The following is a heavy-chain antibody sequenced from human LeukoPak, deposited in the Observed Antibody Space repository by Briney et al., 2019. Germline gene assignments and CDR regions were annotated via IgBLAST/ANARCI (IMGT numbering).Heavy chain of an antibody. J-gene: IGHJ4*02. CDR3: ARLYILPGAHGRYYVDF. D-gene: IGHD2-2*01. Sequence: FGPTSVNRTQTRTLTCTFTGFSLSTRGMSVSWIRQPPGKSLEWIARFDRDDDKYYSTSLKTRLTISKDTSKNQVVLTMTNMDPVDTATYYCARLYILPGAHGRYYVDFWGQGTLVTVSS. V-gene: IGHV2-70*10. CDR1: GFSLSTRGMS. CDR2: FDRDDDK.